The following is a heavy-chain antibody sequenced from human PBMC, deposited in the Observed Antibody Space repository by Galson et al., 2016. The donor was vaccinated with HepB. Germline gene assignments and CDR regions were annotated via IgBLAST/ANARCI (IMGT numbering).Heavy chain of an antibody. J-gene: IGHJ5*02. D-gene: IGHD5-18*01. CDR1: GFTFSGSG. Sequence: SLRLSCAASGFTFSGSGIHWVRQASGKGLEWIGRIRSKTNNYATAYAASVIGRFTIWRDDSKNTAYLQMNSLKTEDTAVYFCTRAFRDTAGGSWGQGTLVSVSS. CDR2: IRSKTNNYAT. CDR3: TRAFRDTAGGS. V-gene: IGHV3-73*01.